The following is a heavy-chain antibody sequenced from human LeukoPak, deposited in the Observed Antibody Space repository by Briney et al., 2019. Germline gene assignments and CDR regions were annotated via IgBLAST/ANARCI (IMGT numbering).Heavy chain of an antibody. CDR3: AKAGYSGYTLTD. Sequence: GGSLRLSCAASGFTLTNYGMSWVRQAPGKGLEWVSSISGLGDSPYYADSVKGRFTISRDNSKNTLYLEMKGLRDEDSAVYYCAKAGYSGYTLTDWGQGTLVAVSS. CDR2: ISGLGDSP. J-gene: IGHJ4*02. V-gene: IGHV3-23*01. CDR1: GFTLTNYG. D-gene: IGHD5-12*01.